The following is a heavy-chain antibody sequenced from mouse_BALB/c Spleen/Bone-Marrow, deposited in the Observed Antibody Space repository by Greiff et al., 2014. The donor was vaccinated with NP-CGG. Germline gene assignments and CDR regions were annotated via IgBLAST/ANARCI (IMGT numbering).Heavy chain of an antibody. CDR1: GFSLTSYG. CDR3: ATDGYYVRFVY. Sequence: QVQLQQSGPGLVQPSQSLSITCTVSGFSLTSYGVHWVRQSPGKGLEWLGVIWSGGSTDYNAAFISRLSISKDNTKSQVFFKMNSLQANDTAIYYCATDGYYVRFVYWGQGTLVTVSA. CDR2: IWSGGST. J-gene: IGHJ3*01. V-gene: IGHV2-2*02. D-gene: IGHD2-3*01.